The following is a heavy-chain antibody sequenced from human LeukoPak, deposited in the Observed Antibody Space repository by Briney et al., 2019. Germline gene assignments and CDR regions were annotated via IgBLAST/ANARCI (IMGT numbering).Heavy chain of an antibody. Sequence: SGTLSLTCAVSGGSISSSNWWSWVRQPPGKGLEWIGEIYHSGSTNYNPSLKSRVTISVDKSKNQFSLKLSSVTAADTAVYYCARDMGYSGYATNGPANDAFDIWGQGTMVTVSS. CDR3: ARDMGYSGYATNGPANDAFDI. V-gene: IGHV4-4*02. CDR1: GGSISSSNW. J-gene: IGHJ3*02. CDR2: IYHSGST. D-gene: IGHD5-12*01.